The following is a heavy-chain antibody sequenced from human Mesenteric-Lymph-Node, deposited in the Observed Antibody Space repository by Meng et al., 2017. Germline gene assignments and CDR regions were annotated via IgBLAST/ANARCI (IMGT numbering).Heavy chain of an antibody. CDR1: GYSISSGYY. Sequence: SETLSLTCAVSGYSISSGYYWSWIRQPPGKGLEWIGSIYYSGSTYYNPSLKSRVTISVDTSKNQFSLKLSSVTAADTAVYYCARESGYSYGPVYYYYGMDVWGQGTTVTVSS. D-gene: IGHD5-18*01. CDR2: IYYSGST. V-gene: IGHV4-38-2*02. J-gene: IGHJ6*02. CDR3: ARESGYSYGPVYYYYGMDV.